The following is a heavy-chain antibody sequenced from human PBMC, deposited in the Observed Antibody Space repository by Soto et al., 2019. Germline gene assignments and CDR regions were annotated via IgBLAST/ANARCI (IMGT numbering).Heavy chain of an antibody. Sequence: PGGSLRLSCAASGFTFSSYAMSWVRQAPGKGLEWVSDISGSGGTIYYADSVKGRFTISRDNSKNTLYLQINTLRVEDPAVYYWEKDEYSSSSGGFDLWGRGTLVTVSS. V-gene: IGHV3-23*01. CDR2: ISGSGGTI. CDR1: GFTFSSYA. D-gene: IGHD6-6*01. CDR3: EKDEYSSSSGGFDL. J-gene: IGHJ4*02.